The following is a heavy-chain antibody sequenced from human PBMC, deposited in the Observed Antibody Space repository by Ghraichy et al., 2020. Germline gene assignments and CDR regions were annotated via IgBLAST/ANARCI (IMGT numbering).Heavy chain of an antibody. CDR3: AKEGCSTTSCYQPRAQVVDS. Sequence: GGSLRLSCAASGFAFDSYAMTWVRQAPGKGLEWVSTISGSGDNTYYADSVKGRFTISRDNSKNTLYLQMNSLRAEDTAVYYCAKEGCSTTSCYQPRAQVVDSWGQGTLVTVSS. CDR2: ISGSGDNT. CDR1: GFAFDSYA. V-gene: IGHV3-23*01. D-gene: IGHD2-2*01. J-gene: IGHJ5*01.